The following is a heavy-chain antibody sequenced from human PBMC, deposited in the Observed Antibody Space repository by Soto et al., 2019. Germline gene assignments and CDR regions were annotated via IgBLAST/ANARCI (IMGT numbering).Heavy chain of an antibody. D-gene: IGHD2-8*02. CDR1: GDSIRSSY. CDR3: AKISADSTDETMFTVFDH. J-gene: IGHJ4*02. Sequence: SETLSLTCTVSGDSIRSSYWTWIRQAPGRGLEWIGDIYHTGTTNYNPSLKSRVSISVDTSKNQFSLRLRSVTAADTAIYFCAKISADSTDETMFTVFDHWGQGTLVTVSS. V-gene: IGHV4-59*03. CDR2: IYHTGTT.